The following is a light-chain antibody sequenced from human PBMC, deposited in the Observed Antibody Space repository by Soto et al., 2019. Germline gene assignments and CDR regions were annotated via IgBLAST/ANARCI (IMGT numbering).Light chain of an antibody. Sequence: QMTQSPSTLSASVGDSVTITCLSNQSISTWLAWYQQKPGKAPTLLIYKASRLETGVPSRFSGSGSGTEFTLTISFLQPEDFATYYCHQYNSYSPLTLGGGTKVDIK. V-gene: IGKV1-5*03. CDR2: KAS. CDR3: HQYNSYSPLT. J-gene: IGKJ4*01. CDR1: QSISTW.